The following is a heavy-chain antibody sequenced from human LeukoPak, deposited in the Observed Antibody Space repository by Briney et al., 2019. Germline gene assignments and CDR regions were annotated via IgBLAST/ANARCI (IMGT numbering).Heavy chain of an antibody. J-gene: IGHJ1*01. V-gene: IGHV4-34*01. Sequence: GSLRLSCAASGFTFSDYYMSWFRQPPGKGLEWIGEINHSGSTNYNPSLKSRVTISVDTSKNQFSLKLSSVTAADTAVYYCARLKYYYDSSGSRAEYFQHWGQGTLVTASS. D-gene: IGHD3-22*01. CDR3: ARLKYYYDSSGSRAEYFQH. CDR1: GFTFSDYY. CDR2: INHSGST.